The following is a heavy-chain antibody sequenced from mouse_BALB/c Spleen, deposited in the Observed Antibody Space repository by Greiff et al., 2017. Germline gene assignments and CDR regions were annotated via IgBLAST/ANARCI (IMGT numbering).Heavy chain of an antibody. D-gene: IGHD3-3*01. Sequence: VHVKQSGAELVRSGASVKLSCTASGFNIKDYYMHWVKQRPEQGLEWIGWIDPENGDTEYAPKFQGKATMTADTSSNTAYLQLSSLTSEDTAVYYCNRDGFAYWGQGTLVTVSA. V-gene: IGHV14-4*02. J-gene: IGHJ3*01. CDR1: GFNIKDYY. CDR3: NRDGFAY. CDR2: IDPENGDT.